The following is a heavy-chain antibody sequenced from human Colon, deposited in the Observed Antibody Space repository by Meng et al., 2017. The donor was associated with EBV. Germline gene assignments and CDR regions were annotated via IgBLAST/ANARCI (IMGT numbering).Heavy chain of an antibody. CDR2: IYYSGST. V-gene: IGHV4-31*03. CDR3: ARVSSGWDYFDY. Sequence: QVRLQGLGPGLVKPSQTLSLTCTVSGGSVSSGGYYWTWIRQHPGKGLEWFGHIYYSGSTFYNPSLKRRVIISIDTSKNQFSLNLRSVTAADTAVYYCARVSSGWDYFDYWGQGTLVTVSS. CDR1: GGSVSSGGYY. J-gene: IGHJ4*02. D-gene: IGHD6-19*01.